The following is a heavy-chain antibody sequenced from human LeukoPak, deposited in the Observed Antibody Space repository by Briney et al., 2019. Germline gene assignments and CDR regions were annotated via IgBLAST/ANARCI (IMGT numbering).Heavy chain of an antibody. CDR1: GFTFSSYE. V-gene: IGHV3-48*03. J-gene: IGHJ4*02. D-gene: IGHD6-13*01. Sequence: GGSLRLSCAASGFTFSSYEMNWVRQAPGKGLEWVSYISSSGSTIYYADSVKGRSTISRDNAKNSLYLQMNSLRAEDTAVYYCARESDGSSWYRYFDYWGQGTLVTVSS. CDR2: ISSSGSTI. CDR3: ARESDGSSWYRYFDY.